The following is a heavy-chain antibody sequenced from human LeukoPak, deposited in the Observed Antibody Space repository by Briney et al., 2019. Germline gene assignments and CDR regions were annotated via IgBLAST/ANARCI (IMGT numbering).Heavy chain of an antibody. Sequence: SETLSLTCTVSGGSISSGSYYWGWIRQPPGKGLEWIGSIYYSGSTYYNPSLKSRVTISVDTSKNQFSLKLSSVTAADTAVYYCARHWETTVTTPWGQGTLVTVSS. V-gene: IGHV4-39*01. CDR2: IYYSGST. J-gene: IGHJ4*02. CDR3: ARHWETTVTTP. D-gene: IGHD4-17*01. CDR1: GGSISSGSYY.